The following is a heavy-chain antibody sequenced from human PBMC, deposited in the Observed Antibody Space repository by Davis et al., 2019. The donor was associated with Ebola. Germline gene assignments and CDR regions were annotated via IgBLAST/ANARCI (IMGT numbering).Heavy chain of an antibody. Sequence: GESLKISCAASGFTFSNYGMHWVRQAPGKGLAWVAFIRYDGSNKYYADSVKGRFTISRDNSKNTLYLQMNSLRAEDTAVYYCAKGTRDSGFWSGCFEYWGQGTLVTVSS. D-gene: IGHD3-3*01. CDR2: IRYDGSNK. V-gene: IGHV3-30*02. CDR3: AKGTRDSGFWSGCFEY. CDR1: GFTFSNYG. J-gene: IGHJ4*02.